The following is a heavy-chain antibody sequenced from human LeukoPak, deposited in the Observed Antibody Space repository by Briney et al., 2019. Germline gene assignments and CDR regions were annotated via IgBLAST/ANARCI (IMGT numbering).Heavy chain of an antibody. Sequence: GGSLRLSCAASGFTFSSYAMSWVRQAPGKGLEWVSAISGSGGNTYYADSVKGRFTISRDNSKNTLYLQINSLRAEDTAVYYCANRGVPAAFDYWGQGTLVTVSS. CDR2: ISGSGGNT. CDR3: ANRGVPAAFDY. V-gene: IGHV3-23*01. J-gene: IGHJ4*02. CDR1: GFTFSSYA. D-gene: IGHD2-2*01.